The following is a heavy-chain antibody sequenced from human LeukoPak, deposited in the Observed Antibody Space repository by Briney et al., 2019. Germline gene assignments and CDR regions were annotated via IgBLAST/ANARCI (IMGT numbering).Heavy chain of an antibody. CDR1: GFTFSSYS. J-gene: IGHJ6*03. V-gene: IGHV3-30*02. Sequence: PGGSLRLSCAASGFTFSSYSMNWVRQAPGKRLEWVAFIRYDGSNKYYADSVKGRFTISRDNSKNTLYLQMNSLRAEDTAVYYCAKSYCGGDCRSGYYYYYYMDVWGKGTTVTVSS. CDR2: IRYDGSNK. D-gene: IGHD2-21*01. CDR3: AKSYCGGDCRSGYYYYYYMDV.